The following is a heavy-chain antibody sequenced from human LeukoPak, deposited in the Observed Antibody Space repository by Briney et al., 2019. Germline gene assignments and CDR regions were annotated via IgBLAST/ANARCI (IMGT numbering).Heavy chain of an antibody. CDR3: ASTAAPSGPYYYCYGMDV. Sequence: GGSVTLSCAASGLTFSSYDMLRVRHAPGKGLVGGADISYGRRNKYYTVSVKGRFTIHRDNYKNTLYLQMNGLRAGDTAVYYCASTAAPSGPYYYCYGMDVWGKGTTVTVSS. CDR1: GLTFSSYD. J-gene: IGHJ6*04. CDR2: ISYGRRNK. D-gene: IGHD6-25*01. V-gene: IGHV3-30*04.